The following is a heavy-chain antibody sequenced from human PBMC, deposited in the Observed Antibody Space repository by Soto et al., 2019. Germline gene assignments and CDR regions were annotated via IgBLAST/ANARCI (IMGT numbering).Heavy chain of an antibody. D-gene: IGHD4-17*01. J-gene: IGHJ3*02. CDR3: AGYGDFGKYDAFDI. CDR2: IVVGSGNT. CDR1: GFTFTSSA. Sequence: QMQLVQSGPEVKKPGTSVKVSCKASGFTFTSSAVQWVRQARGQRLEWIGWIVVGSGNTNYAQEFQERVTITRDMSTNTAYMEMSSLRSVYTAVYYCAGYGDFGKYDAFDIWGQGTMVTVSS. V-gene: IGHV1-58*01.